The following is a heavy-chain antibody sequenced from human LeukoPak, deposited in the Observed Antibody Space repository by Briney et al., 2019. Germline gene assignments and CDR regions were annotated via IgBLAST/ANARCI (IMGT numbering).Heavy chain of an antibody. Sequence: SETLSLTCTVSGASISSHYRSWIRQPPGKGLEWIGYIYYSGSSNYNPSLKSRVTISLDTSKNQFSLKLSSVTAADTAVYYCAKGMGGKYCTNGLCYYSWFDPWGQGTLVTVSS. D-gene: IGHD2-8*01. CDR1: GASISSHY. J-gene: IGHJ5*02. CDR3: AKGMGGKYCTNGLCYYSWFDP. CDR2: IYYSGSS. V-gene: IGHV4-59*11.